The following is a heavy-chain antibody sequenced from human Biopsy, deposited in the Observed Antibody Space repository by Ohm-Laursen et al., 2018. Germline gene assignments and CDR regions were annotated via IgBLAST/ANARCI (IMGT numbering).Heavy chain of an antibody. Sequence: GTLSLTCTVSGDSISSYYWSWIRQPPGKGLQWIGYVYFTGSTDYNPSLQSRVTISVDTSKNHFSLRLRSVTPADTAIYYCARDRGYYSDRTVPGYFDLWGRGTLVTVSS. CDR3: ARDRGYYSDRTVPGYFDL. CDR2: VYFTGST. J-gene: IGHJ2*01. D-gene: IGHD3-22*01. V-gene: IGHV4-59*01. CDR1: GDSISSYY.